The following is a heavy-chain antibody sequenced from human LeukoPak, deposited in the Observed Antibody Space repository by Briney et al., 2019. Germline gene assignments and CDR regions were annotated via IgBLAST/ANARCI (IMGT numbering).Heavy chain of an antibody. CDR2: INPNSGGT. CDR1: GYTFTGYY. J-gene: IGHJ4*02. V-gene: IGHV1-2*02. Sequence: ASVKASCKASGYTFTGYYMHWVRQAPGQGLEWMGWINPNSGGTNYAQKFQGRVTMTRDTSISTAYMELSRLRSDDTAVYYCARDYGILCGGDCYSFDYWGQGTLVTVSS. CDR3: ARDYGILCGGDCYSFDY. D-gene: IGHD2-21*01.